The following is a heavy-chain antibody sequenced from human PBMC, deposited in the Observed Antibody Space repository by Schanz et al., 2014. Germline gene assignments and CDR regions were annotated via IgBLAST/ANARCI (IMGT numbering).Heavy chain of an antibody. CDR1: GFTFSRNA. D-gene: IGHD2-2*01. V-gene: IGHV3-23*01. J-gene: IGHJ2*01. Sequence: EVQLLESGGGLVQPGGSLRLSCAASGFTFSRNAMNWVRQAPGKGLEWVSGLTEGGGGTYYTDAVKGRFTISRDSSKNTLYLQVSSLRTEDTAVYYCARGGGCRSTSGYSGEYFDLWGRGTLVTVSA. CDR3: ARGGGCRSTSGYSGEYFDL. CDR2: LTEGGGGT.